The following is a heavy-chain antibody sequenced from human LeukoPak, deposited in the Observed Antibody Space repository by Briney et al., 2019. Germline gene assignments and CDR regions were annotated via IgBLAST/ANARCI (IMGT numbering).Heavy chain of an antibody. CDR3: ARGIRRGCSNTSCLAYYFDC. D-gene: IGHD2-2*01. CDR2: MNPNSGNT. V-gene: IGHV1-8*01. J-gene: IGHJ4*02. Sequence: ALVKVSCKASGYTFSTYDFNWVRQATGQGLEWMGWMNPNSGNTDYAQKFQGRVTMTRNTSISTAYMELSSLRSEDTAVYYCARGIRRGCSNTSCLAYYFDCWGQGTLVTVSS. CDR1: GYTFSTYD.